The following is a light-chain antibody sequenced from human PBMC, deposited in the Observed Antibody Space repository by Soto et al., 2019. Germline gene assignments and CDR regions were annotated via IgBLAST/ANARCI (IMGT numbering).Light chain of an antibody. CDR3: QQTSAFPRT. CDR2: GAS. J-gene: IGKJ1*01. V-gene: IGKV1-12*01. CDR1: RDISNS. Sequence: DIQMTQSPSSVSASVGERLTITCRTSRDISNSLAWYQQTPGKAPKLLLRGASSLHRGVPSRFSGGGAVTEFTLTISSLQPEDFATYYCQQTSAFPRTFGQGTKVDVK.